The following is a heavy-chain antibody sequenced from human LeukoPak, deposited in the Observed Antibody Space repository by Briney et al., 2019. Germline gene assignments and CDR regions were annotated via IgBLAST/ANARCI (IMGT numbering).Heavy chain of an antibody. Sequence: SETLSLTCAVYSGSFSDYYWSWIRQPPGKGLEWIGEINYSGTTNYNPSLKSRVSISVDTSKNQFSLKLSSVTAADTAIYYCARMVRGVHSPLIWFDSWGQGTLVTVSS. CDR3: ARMVRGVHSPLIWFDS. J-gene: IGHJ5*01. CDR1: SGSFSDYY. V-gene: IGHV4-34*01. CDR2: INYSGTT. D-gene: IGHD3-10*01.